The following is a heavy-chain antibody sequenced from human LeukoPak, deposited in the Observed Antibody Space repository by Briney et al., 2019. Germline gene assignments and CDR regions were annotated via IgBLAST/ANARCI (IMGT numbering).Heavy chain of an antibody. Sequence: SQTLSLTCTVSGGSISSGGYYWSWIRQHPGKGLEWIGYIYYSGSTYYNPSLKSRVTISVDTSKNQFSLKLSSVTAADTAVYYCARASEVVVAVTFDYWGQGTLVTVSS. CDR3: ARASEVVVAVTFDY. V-gene: IGHV4-31*03. D-gene: IGHD2-15*01. CDR2: IYYSGST. CDR1: GGSISSGGYY. J-gene: IGHJ4*02.